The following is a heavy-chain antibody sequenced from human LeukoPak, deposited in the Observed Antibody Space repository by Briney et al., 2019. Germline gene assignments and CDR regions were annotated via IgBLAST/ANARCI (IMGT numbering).Heavy chain of an antibody. CDR3: AKGGIAAAGNYYYYYMDV. Sequence: GGSLRLSCAASGFTFDDYAMHWVRQAPGKGLEWVSGISWNCGSIGYADSVKGRFTISRDNAKNSLYLQMNSLRAEDTALYYCAKGGIAAAGNYYYYYMDVWGKGTTVTVSS. J-gene: IGHJ6*03. CDR2: ISWNCGSI. V-gene: IGHV3-9*01. CDR1: GFTFDDYA. D-gene: IGHD6-13*01.